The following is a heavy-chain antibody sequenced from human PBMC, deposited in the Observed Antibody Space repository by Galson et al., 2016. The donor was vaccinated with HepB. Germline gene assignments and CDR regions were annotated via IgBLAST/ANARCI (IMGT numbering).Heavy chain of an antibody. V-gene: IGHV6-1*01. CDR1: GDSVSSNSAA. Sequence: AISGDSVSSNSAAWNWLRRSPSRGLEWLGRSDYRSKWYYDFAVSVQSRITISADTSKNQFSLHLVSVAAEDTAASSCARDPGWQYRYSGSYLGWFDPWGQGTLVTVSS. CDR2: SDYRSKWYY. CDR3: ARDPGWQYRYSGSYLGWFDP. J-gene: IGHJ5*02. D-gene: IGHD1-26*01.